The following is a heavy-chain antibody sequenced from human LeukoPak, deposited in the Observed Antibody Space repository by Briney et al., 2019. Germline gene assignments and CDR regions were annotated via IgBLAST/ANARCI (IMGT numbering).Heavy chain of an antibody. Sequence: ASVKVSFTASGGTFSSYAISWVRQAPGQGLEWIGGIIPIFGTANYAQKFQGRVTITADESTSTAYMELSSLRSEDTAVYYCARDPGVAARGSVYYYGMDVWGQGTTVTVSS. CDR2: IIPIFGTA. J-gene: IGHJ6*02. CDR3: ARDPGVAARGSVYYYGMDV. V-gene: IGHV1-69*13. CDR1: GGTFSSYA. D-gene: IGHD6-6*01.